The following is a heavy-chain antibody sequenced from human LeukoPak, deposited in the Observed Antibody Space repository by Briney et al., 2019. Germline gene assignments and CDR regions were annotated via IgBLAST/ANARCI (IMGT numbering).Heavy chain of an antibody. CDR3: AKDIVATIPGYYFDY. CDR1: GFTFSSYA. D-gene: IGHD5-12*01. CDR2: ISGSGGST. Sequence: PGGSLRLSCAASGFTFSSYAMSWVRQPPGKGLEWVSAISGSGGSTYYADSVKGRFTISRDNSKNTLYLQMNSLRAEDTAVYYCAKDIVATIPGYYFDYWGQGTLVTVSS. V-gene: IGHV3-23*01. J-gene: IGHJ4*02.